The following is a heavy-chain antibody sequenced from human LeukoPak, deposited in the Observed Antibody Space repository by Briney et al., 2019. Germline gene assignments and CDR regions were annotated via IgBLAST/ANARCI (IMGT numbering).Heavy chain of an antibody. J-gene: IGHJ4*02. CDR2: INPNSGGT. D-gene: IGHD3-22*01. CDR3: ARDLVDPTVEDSSGYYYD. V-gene: IGHV1-2*02. Sequence: ASVKVSCKASGYTFTGYYMHWVRQAPGQGLEWMGWINPNSGGTNYAQKFQGRVTITADESTSTAYMELSSLRSEDTAVYYCARDLVDPTVEDSSGYYYDWGQGTLVTVSS. CDR1: GYTFTGYY.